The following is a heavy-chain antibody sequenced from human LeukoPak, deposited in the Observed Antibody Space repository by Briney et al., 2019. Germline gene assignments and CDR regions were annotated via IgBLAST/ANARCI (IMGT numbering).Heavy chain of an antibody. D-gene: IGHD2-21*01. CDR1: GGSISSSSYY. CDR2: IYYSGST. CDR3: TTSSYCEKNVCQTYFDF. J-gene: IGHJ4*02. Sequence: SETLSLTCTVSGGSISSSSYYWGWIRQPPGKGLEWIGSIYYSGSTYYNPSLKSRVTISVDTSKNQFSLKLSSVTAEDTAVYYCTTSSYCEKNVCQTYFDFWGQGTLVTVSS. V-gene: IGHV4-39*07.